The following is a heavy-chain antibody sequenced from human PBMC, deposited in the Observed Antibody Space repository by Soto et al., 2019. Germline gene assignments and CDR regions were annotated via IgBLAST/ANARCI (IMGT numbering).Heavy chain of an antibody. CDR1: GGSLSSYY. CDR3: ARMIPGMPRGGCYFDY. V-gene: IGHV4-59*08. D-gene: IGHD3-10*01. J-gene: IGHJ4*02. CDR2: IYYSGST. Sequence: SETLSLTCTVSGGSLSSYYWSWIRQPPGKGLEWIGYIYYSGSTIYNPSLKSRVTISVDTSKNQFSLRLSSVTAADTAVYYCARMIPGMPRGGCYFDYWGQGTLVTVSS.